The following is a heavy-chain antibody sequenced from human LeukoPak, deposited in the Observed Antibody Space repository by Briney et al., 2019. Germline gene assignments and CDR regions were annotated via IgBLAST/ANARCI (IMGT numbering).Heavy chain of an antibody. D-gene: IGHD2-2*01. J-gene: IGHJ6*02. CDR2: ISYDGSNK. V-gene: IGHV3-30-3*01. CDR3: AKGHQGYYYGMDV. CDR1: GFTFSSYA. Sequence: GGSLRLSCAASGFTFSSYAMHWVRQAPGKGLEWVAVISYDGSNKYYADSVKGRFTISRDNAKNSLYLQMNSLRAEDTALYYCAKGHQGYYYGMDVWGQGTTVTVSS.